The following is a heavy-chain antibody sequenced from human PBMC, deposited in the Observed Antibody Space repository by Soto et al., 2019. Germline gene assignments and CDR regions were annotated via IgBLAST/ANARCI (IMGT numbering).Heavy chain of an antibody. J-gene: IGHJ4*02. Sequence: ASVKVSCKVSGYTLTELSMHWVRQAPGKGLEWMGGFDPEDGETIYAQKFQGRVTMTEDTSTDTAYMELSSLRSGDTAVYYCATGLSGSHYYFDYWGQGTLVTVSS. CDR3: ATGLSGSHYYFDY. V-gene: IGHV1-24*01. D-gene: IGHD5-12*01. CDR2: FDPEDGET. CDR1: GYTLTELS.